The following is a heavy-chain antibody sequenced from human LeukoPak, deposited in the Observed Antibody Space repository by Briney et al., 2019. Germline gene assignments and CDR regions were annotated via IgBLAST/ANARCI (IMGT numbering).Heavy chain of an antibody. CDR2: ISWDGATT. D-gene: IGHD2-15*01. CDR3: AKLRAELVVVASYFVD. V-gene: IGHV3-43D*03. CDR1: GFTFDDYA. Sequence: RGSLRLSCAASGFTFDDYAMHWVRQAPGGGLEWDSLISWDGATTYYADSVRGGFTISRDNSRSSLYLQMRSLRLAGTAFYYCAKLRAELVVVASYFVDWGQGALVTVSS. J-gene: IGHJ4*02.